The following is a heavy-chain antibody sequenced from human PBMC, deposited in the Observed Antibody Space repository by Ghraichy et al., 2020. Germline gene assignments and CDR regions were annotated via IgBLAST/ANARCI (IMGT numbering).Heavy chain of an antibody. CDR3: ASDRPMRY. Sequence: GGSLRLSCAASGFTVSLNYMSWVRRAPGKGLEWVSVIYGAGSAQYADTAKGRFTISRDDNENILYLQMSSLRVEDTAVYYCASDRPMRYWGQGTLVTVSS. V-gene: IGHV3-66*01. J-gene: IGHJ4*02. CDR1: GFTVSLNY. CDR2: IYGAGSA.